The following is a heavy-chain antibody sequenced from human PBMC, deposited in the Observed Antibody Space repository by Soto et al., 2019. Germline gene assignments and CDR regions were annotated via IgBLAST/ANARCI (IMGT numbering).Heavy chain of an antibody. CDR2: IYSGGST. D-gene: IGHD3-10*01. CDR3: ARDRGYYYYYGMDV. CDR1: GFTVSSNY. Sequence: GGSLRLSCAASGFTVSSNYMSWVRQAPGKGLEWVSVIYSGGSTYYADSVKGRFTISRDNSKNTLYLQMNSLRAEDTAVYYCARDRGYYYYYGMDVWGQGTTVTVSS. J-gene: IGHJ6*02. V-gene: IGHV3-66*01.